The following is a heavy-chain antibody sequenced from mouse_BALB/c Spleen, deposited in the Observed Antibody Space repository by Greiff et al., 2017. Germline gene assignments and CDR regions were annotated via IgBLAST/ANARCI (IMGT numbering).Heavy chain of an antibody. CDR3: ARSSYGNYGWFAY. CDR1: GFNIKDYY. Sequence: VQLQQSWAELVRPGALVKLSCKASGFNIKDYYMPWVKQRPEQGLEWIGWIDPENGNTIYDPKFQGKASITADTSSNTAYLQLSSLTSEDTAVYYCARSSYGNYGWFAYWGQGTLVTVSA. D-gene: IGHD2-1*01. J-gene: IGHJ3*01. V-gene: IGHV14-1*02. CDR2: IDPENGNT.